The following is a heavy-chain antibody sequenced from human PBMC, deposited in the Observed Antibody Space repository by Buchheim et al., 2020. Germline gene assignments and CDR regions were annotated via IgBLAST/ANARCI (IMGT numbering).Heavy chain of an antibody. V-gene: IGHV3-30*09. CDR2: ASFDGGHK. Sequence: QVQLVESGGGVVQPGRSLRLSCAASGFTFSSYAMHWVRQAPGKGLEWVAVASFDGGHKYYADSVKDRFALSRDNSKNTLYLQINSLGAEDTAVYYCARTVSSSWYPAFDYWGQETL. D-gene: IGHD6-13*01. J-gene: IGHJ4*02. CDR3: ARTVSSSWYPAFDY. CDR1: GFTFSSYA.